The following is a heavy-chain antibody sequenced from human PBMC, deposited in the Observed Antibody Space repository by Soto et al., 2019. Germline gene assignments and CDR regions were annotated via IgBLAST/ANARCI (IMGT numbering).Heavy chain of an antibody. J-gene: IGHJ4*02. Sequence: PXVSLEVSFAASGFSFEDYTMHWVRQGPGKGPEWISLISWDGGITDYSDSVKGRFISSRDNSRNSLFLEMNSLTSEDAAMYFCARDSYDILTGQRRYFDFWGQGTLVTVSS. CDR2: ISWDGGIT. CDR3: ARDSYDILTGQRRYFDF. CDR1: GFSFEDYT. D-gene: IGHD3-9*01. V-gene: IGHV3-43*01.